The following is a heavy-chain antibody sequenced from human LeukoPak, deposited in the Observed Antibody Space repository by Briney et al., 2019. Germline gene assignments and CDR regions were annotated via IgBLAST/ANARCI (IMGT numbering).Heavy chain of an antibody. V-gene: IGHV3-23*01. J-gene: IGHJ4*02. CDR1: GFTFTSYA. CDR3: AKGRDTSGRQNFDF. Sequence: PGGSLRLSCEASGFTFTSYAMHWVRQAPGKGLEWVSSISASGSGTFYTDSMSGRFTTSRDNAKKTSFLQMKNLRLGDTALYYCAKGRDTSGRQNFDFWGQGTLVTVSS. D-gene: IGHD6-19*01. CDR2: ISASGSGT.